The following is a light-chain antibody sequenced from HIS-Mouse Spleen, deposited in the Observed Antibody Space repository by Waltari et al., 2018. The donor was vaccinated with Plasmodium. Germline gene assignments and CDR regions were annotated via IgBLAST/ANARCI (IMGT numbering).Light chain of an antibody. CDR1: QSISSW. CDR2: KAS. V-gene: IGKV1-5*03. Sequence: DIQMTQSPSTLSASVGHRLTITCRASQSISSWLAWYQQKPGKAPKLLIYKASSLESGVPSRFSGSGSGTEFTLTISSLQPDDFATYYCQQYNSSPYTFGQGTKLEIK. J-gene: IGKJ2*01. CDR3: QQYNSSPYT.